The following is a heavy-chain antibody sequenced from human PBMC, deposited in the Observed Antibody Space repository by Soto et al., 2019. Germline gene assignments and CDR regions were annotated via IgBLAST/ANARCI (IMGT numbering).Heavy chain of an antibody. CDR1: GGTFSSYA. D-gene: IGHD3-10*01. CDR2: IIPIFGTA. Sequence: SVKVSCKASGGTFSSYAISWVRQAPGQGLEWMGGIIPIFGTANYAQKFQGRVTITADKSTSTAYMELSSLRSEDTAVYYCASVWFGDYYYYYGMDVWGQGTTVTVSS. V-gene: IGHV1-69*06. CDR3: ASVWFGDYYYYYGMDV. J-gene: IGHJ6*02.